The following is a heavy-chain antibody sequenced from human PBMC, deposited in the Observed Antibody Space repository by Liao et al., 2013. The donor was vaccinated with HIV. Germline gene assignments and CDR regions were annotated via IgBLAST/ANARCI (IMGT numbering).Heavy chain of an antibody. D-gene: IGHD3-22*01. J-gene: IGHJ4*02. CDR2: IYYSGST. Sequence: QVQLQESGPGLVKPSETLSLTCTVSGGSISSYYWSWIRQPPGKGLEWIGYIYYSGSTNYNPSLKSRVTISADTSKNQFSLKLTSVTAADTAVYYCARGGYYESSGYLNYWGQGTLVTVSS. CDR1: GGSISSYY. V-gene: IGHV4-59*01. CDR3: ARGGYYESSGYLNY.